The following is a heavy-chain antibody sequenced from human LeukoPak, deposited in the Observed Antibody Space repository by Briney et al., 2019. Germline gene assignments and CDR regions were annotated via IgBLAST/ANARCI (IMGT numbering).Heavy chain of an antibody. CDR1: GYTFTGYY. V-gene: IGHV1-2*02. CDR3: ARDTSYCGGDCYFPDY. D-gene: IGHD2-21*02. J-gene: IGHJ4*02. CDR2: INPNSGGT. Sequence: GASVKVSFKASGYTFTGYYMHWVRQAPGQGLEWMGWINPNSGGTNYAQKFQGRVTMTRDTSISTAYMELSRLRSDDTAVYYCARDTSYCGGDCYFPDYWGQGTLVTVSS.